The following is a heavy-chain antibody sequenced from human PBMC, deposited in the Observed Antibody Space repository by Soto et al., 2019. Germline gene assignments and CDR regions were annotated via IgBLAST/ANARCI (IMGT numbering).Heavy chain of an antibody. D-gene: IGHD6-13*01. Sequence: SETLPLTCTVSDGSINSYFWSWILQPPGKGLEWIGYIHYSGSSNYNPSLKSRVTMSVDSSKNQFSLELSSLTAADTAVYYCARVNQIAHKRNAVDIWSQGTKVT. CDR3: ARVNQIAHKRNAVDI. CDR1: DGSINSYF. J-gene: IGHJ3*02. V-gene: IGHV4-59*01. CDR2: IHYSGSS.